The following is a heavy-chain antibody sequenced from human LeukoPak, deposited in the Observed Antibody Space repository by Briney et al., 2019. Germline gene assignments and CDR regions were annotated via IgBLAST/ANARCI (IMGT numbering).Heavy chain of an antibody. CDR1: GGSFSGYY. J-gene: IGHJ4*02. CDR3: TKATKWLAFDD. V-gene: IGHV4-34*01. D-gene: IGHD6-19*01. Sequence: SETLSLTCAVYGGSFSGYYWSWIRQPPGKGLEWIGEINHSGSTNYNPSLKSRVTISVDTSKNQFSLKLSSVTAADTAVYYCTKATKWLAFDDWGRGTLVTVPS. CDR2: INHSGST.